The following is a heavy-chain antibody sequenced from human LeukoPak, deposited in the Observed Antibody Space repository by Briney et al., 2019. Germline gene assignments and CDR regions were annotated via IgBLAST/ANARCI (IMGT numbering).Heavy chain of an antibody. CDR1: GYTFTGYY. D-gene: IGHD3-10*01. CDR2: INPNSGGT. Sequence: GASVKVSCKASGYTFTGYYMHWVRQAPEQGLESMGWINPNSGGTNYAQKFQGRVTMTRDTSISTAYMQLSRLRSDDPAVYYCASLCFGELSYFDYWGQGTLVTVSS. J-gene: IGHJ4*02. V-gene: IGHV1-2*02. CDR3: ASLCFGELSYFDY.